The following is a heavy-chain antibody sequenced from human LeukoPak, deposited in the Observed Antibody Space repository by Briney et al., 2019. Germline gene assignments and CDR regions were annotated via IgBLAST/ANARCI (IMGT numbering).Heavy chain of an antibody. CDR3: ARVGDYYDSSGYYGGWFDP. J-gene: IGHJ5*02. V-gene: IGHV1-69*13. Sequence: GASMKVSCKASGYTFTSYAISWVRQAPGQGLEWMGGIIPIFGTANYAQKFQGRVTITADESTSTAYMELSSLRSEDTAVYYCARVGDYYDSSGYYGGWFDPWGQGTLVTVSS. CDR1: GYTFTSYA. CDR2: IIPIFGTA. D-gene: IGHD3-22*01.